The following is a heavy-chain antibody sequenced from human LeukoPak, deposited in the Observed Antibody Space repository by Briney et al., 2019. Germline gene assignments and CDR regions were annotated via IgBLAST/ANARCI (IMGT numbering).Heavy chain of an antibody. J-gene: IGHJ4*02. CDR2: INHSGST. CDR3: ARGLYYYDSSGYSYHFDY. CDR1: GGSISSYY. V-gene: IGHV4-34*01. D-gene: IGHD3-22*01. Sequence: PSETLSLTCTVSGGSISSYYWSWIRQPPGKGLEWIGEINHSGSTNYNPSLKSRVTISVDTSKNRFSLKLSSVTAADTAVYYCARGLYYYDSSGYSYHFDYWGQGTLVTVSS.